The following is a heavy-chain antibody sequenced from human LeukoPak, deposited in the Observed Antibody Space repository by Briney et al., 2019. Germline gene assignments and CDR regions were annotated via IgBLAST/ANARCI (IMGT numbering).Heavy chain of an antibody. CDR3: ARNGDTYYYDSSGYQNWFDP. J-gene: IGHJ5*02. Sequence: GASVTVSCKASGYTFTGYFIHWVRQAPGQGLEWLGWINPNKGVTDYAQKFQGRVTMTRDTSISTAYMELSRLRSDDTAVYYCARNGDTYYYDSSGYQNWFDPWGQGTLVTVSS. V-gene: IGHV1-2*02. CDR1: GYTFTGYF. D-gene: IGHD3-22*01. CDR2: INPNKGVT.